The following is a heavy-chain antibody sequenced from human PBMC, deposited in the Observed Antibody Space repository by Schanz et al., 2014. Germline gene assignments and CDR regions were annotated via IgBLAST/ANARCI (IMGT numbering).Heavy chain of an antibody. D-gene: IGHD4-17*01. Sequence: QVQLQQWGAGLLKPSETLSLTCGVYGGSISSGGYTWSWIRQPPGKGLEWIGYIFFSGSTTYNPSFNSRVTISVDMSKNQFALKLSSVTAADTAVYYCARDRGMTTSDYYYGMDVWGQGTTVTVSS. CDR1: GGSISSGGYT. CDR2: IFFSGST. CDR3: ARDRGMTTSDYYYGMDV. V-gene: IGHV4-30-4*07. J-gene: IGHJ6*02.